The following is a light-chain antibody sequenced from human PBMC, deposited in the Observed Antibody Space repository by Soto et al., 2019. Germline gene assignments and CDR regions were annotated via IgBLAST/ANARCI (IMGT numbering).Light chain of an antibody. V-gene: IGLV2-8*01. Sequence: QSALTQPPSASGSPGQSVTISCTGTSNDVGGYNYVSWYQQYPGKAPKLMIYEVSKRPSGVPDRFSGSKSGNTASLTVSGLQAEDEADYYCSSYAGSNNVLFGGGTKVTVL. CDR2: EVS. CDR1: SNDVGGYNY. J-gene: IGLJ2*01. CDR3: SSYAGSNNVL.